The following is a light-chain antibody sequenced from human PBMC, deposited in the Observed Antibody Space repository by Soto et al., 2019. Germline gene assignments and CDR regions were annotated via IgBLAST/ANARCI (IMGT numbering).Light chain of an antibody. Sequence: IELTQSPAPRPLSPGERATRSWRDSQRVSSSYLAWYQQKPGQAPRPLIYGASSRATGIPDRFSGSGSGTDFPLTISRLEPEDFAVYYCQQYGSSITFGQGTRLEIK. V-gene: IGKV3-20*01. CDR3: QQYGSSIT. CDR2: GAS. CDR1: QRVSSSY. J-gene: IGKJ5*01.